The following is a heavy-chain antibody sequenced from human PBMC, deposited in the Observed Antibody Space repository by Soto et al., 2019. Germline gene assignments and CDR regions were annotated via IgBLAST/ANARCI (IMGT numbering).Heavy chain of an antibody. CDR2: ISGSGGNT. CDR3: AKDRGGYNYYYGMDV. CDR1: GFTFSSFA. V-gene: IGHV3-23*01. Sequence: VQLLESGGGLVQPGGSLRLSCAASGFTFSSFAMNWVRQAPGKGLEWVSAISGSGGNTKYADSVKGRFTISRDNSKNTLYLQMNSLRAEDTAAYFCAKDRGGYNYYYGMDVWGQGTTVTASS. J-gene: IGHJ6*02. D-gene: IGHD3-10*01.